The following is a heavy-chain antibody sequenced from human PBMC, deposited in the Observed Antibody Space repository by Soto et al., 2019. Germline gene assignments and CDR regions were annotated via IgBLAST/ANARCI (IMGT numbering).Heavy chain of an antibody. CDR2: IIPILGIA. J-gene: IGHJ4*02. Sequence: SVTVSCKASGGTFSSYTISWARQAPGQGLEWMGRIIPILGIANYAQKFQGRVTITADKSTSTAYMELSSLRSEDTAVYYCARDSDFWSGYYAYWGQGTLVTVSS. CDR3: ARDSDFWSGYYAY. CDR1: GGTFSSYT. D-gene: IGHD3-3*01. V-gene: IGHV1-69*04.